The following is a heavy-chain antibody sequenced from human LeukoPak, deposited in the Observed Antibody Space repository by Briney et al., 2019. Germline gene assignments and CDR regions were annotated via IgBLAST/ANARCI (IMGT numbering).Heavy chain of an antibody. J-gene: IGHJ4*02. Sequence: SETLSLTCTVSGGSINSYYRSWIRQPPGKGLECIGYIHYTGSTNYNPSLKSRVTISVDTSKNQFSLKLSSVTAADTAVYYCARHLKDTAMVLGYWGQGTLVTVSS. CDR1: GGSINSYY. D-gene: IGHD5-18*01. V-gene: IGHV4-59*08. CDR2: IHYTGST. CDR3: ARHLKDTAMVLGY.